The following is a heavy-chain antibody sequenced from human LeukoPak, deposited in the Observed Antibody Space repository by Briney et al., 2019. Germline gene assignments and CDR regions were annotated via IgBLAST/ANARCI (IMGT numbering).Heavy chain of an antibody. V-gene: IGHV4-59*12. CDR1: GGSISSYY. CDR2: IYYSGST. D-gene: IGHD5-18*01. J-gene: IGHJ4*02. CDR3: ARDNGYGDYFDY. Sequence: PSETLSPTCTVSGGSISSYYWSWIRQPPGKGLEWIGYIYYSGSTYYNPSLKSRVTISVDTSKNQFSLKLSSVTAADTAVYYCARDNGYGDYFDYWGQGTLVTVSS.